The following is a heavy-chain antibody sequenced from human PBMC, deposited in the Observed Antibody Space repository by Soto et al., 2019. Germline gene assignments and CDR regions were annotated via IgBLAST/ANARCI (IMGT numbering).Heavy chain of an antibody. Sequence: KSSETLSLTCTVSGGSISSDSFYWAWIRQPPGKGLEWIGIIYYSGDTYYNPSLAGRLTMSVDTSNQFSLTLRSVTAADTALYYCARNQPQRYCSGSTCRPAYGMDVWGQGTTVTVSS. V-gene: IGHV4-39*01. J-gene: IGHJ6*02. CDR3: ARNQPQRYCSGSTCRPAYGMDV. CDR1: GGSISSDSFY. D-gene: IGHD2-15*01. CDR2: IYYSGDT.